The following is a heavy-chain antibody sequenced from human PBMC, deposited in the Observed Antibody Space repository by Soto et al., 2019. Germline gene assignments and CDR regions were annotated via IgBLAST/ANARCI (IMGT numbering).Heavy chain of an antibody. J-gene: IGHJ6*02. CDR1: GYSISSGNY. CDR2: LYHIGST. CDR3: RSSTSCYDESCVDV. V-gene: IGHV4-38-2*01. Sequence: LSLTCAVSGYSISSGNYRSCIRQPPGRGLEWIGSLYHIGSTHYNTSLKSRVTISVDTSKNHFSLELSSVTAADTAIYYCRSSTSCYDESCVDVWGQGTMVTVSS. D-gene: IGHD2-2*01.